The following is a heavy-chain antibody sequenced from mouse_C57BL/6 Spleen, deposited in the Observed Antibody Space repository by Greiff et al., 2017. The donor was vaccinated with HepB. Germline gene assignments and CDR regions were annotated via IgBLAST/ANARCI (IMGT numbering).Heavy chain of an antibody. J-gene: IGHJ2*01. CDR3: ATYGNYFDY. D-gene: IGHD2-1*01. V-gene: IGHV1-64*01. CDR2: IPPNSGST. CDR1: GYTFTSYW. Sequence: QVQLQQPGAELVKPGASVKLSCKASGYTFTSYWMHWVKQRPGQGLEWIGMIPPNSGSTNYNETFKSKATLTVDQSSSTAYMQLSSLTSEDSAVYYCATYGNYFDYWGQGTTLTVSS.